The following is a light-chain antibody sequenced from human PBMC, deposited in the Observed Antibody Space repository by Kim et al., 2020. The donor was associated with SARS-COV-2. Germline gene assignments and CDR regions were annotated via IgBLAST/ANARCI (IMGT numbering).Light chain of an antibody. CDR1: QSVSSSY. V-gene: IGKV3-20*01. CDR3: QQYGSSPRFT. J-gene: IGKJ3*01. Sequence: PGERATRSCRASQSVSSSYVARYQQKPGQAPRLLIYGASSRATGIPDRFSGSGSGTDFTLTISRLEPEDFAVYYCQQYGSSPRFTFGPGTKVDIK. CDR2: GAS.